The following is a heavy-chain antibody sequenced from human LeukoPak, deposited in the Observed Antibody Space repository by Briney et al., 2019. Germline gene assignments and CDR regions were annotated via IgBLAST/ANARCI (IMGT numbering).Heavy chain of an antibody. CDR2: INPNSGGT. V-gene: IGHV1-2*02. Sequence: ASVKVSCKASGYTFTGYYVHWVRQAPGQGLEWMGWINPNSGGTNYAQKFQGRVTMTRDTSISTAYMELSRLRSDDTAVYYCARDMEWELLYYYYGMDVWGQGTTVTVSS. CDR3: ARDMEWELLYYYYGMDV. D-gene: IGHD1-26*01. CDR1: GYTFTGYY. J-gene: IGHJ6*02.